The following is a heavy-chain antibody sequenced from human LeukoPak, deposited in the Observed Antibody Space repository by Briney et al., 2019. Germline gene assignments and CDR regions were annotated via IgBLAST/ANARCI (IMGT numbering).Heavy chain of an antibody. J-gene: IGHJ4*02. V-gene: IGHV4-34*01. CDR1: GGSFSGYY. D-gene: IGHD6-19*01. CDR2: INHSGST. CDR3: ARYRYSSGWYTPSYYFDY. Sequence: SETLSLTCAVYGGSFSGYYWSWIRQPPGKGLEWIGEINHSGSTNYNPPLKSRVTISVDTSKNQFSLKLSSVTAADTAVYYCARYRYSSGWYTPSYYFDYWGQGTLVTVSS.